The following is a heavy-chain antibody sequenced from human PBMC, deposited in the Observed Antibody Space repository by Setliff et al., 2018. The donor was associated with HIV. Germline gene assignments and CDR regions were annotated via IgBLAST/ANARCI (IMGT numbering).Heavy chain of an antibody. CDR1: GFTFSSYG. V-gene: IGHV3-74*01. CDR2: VSSDGSSK. J-gene: IGHJ4*02. Sequence: GGSLRLSCVASGFTFSSYGMHWVRQAPGKGLVWVSRVSSDGSSKTYADSVKDRFTISRDNAKNTLYLQMNSLRAEDTGVYYCHSGYDTEEQSYFDYWGQGTLVTVSS. CDR3: HSGYDTEEQSYFDY. D-gene: IGHD5-12*01.